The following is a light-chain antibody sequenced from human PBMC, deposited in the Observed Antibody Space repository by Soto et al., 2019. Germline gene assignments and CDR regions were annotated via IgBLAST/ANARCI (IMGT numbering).Light chain of an antibody. CDR1: QSVSSSY. Sequence: EIVLTQSPGTLSLSPGERATLSCRASQSVSSSYLAWYQQKPGQAPRLLMYGASNRATGIPDRSSGTGSGTDFTLTISRLEPEDFAVYYCQQYGSSPYTFGLGTKVDIK. CDR3: QQYGSSPYT. J-gene: IGKJ2*01. V-gene: IGKV3-20*01. CDR2: GAS.